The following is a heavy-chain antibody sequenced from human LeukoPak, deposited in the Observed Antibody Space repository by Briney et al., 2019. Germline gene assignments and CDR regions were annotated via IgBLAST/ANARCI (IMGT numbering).Heavy chain of an antibody. Sequence: SETLSLTCTVSGGSISSSSYYWGWIRQPPGKGLEWIGSIYYSGSTYYNPSLKSRVTISVDTSKNQFSLKLSSVTAADTAVYYCARHFYDGRTWYYDSSGYYYFDYWGQGTLATVSS. CDR2: IYYSGST. J-gene: IGHJ4*02. V-gene: IGHV4-39*01. CDR1: GGSISSSSYY. D-gene: IGHD3-22*01. CDR3: ARHFYDGRTWYYDSSGYYYFDY.